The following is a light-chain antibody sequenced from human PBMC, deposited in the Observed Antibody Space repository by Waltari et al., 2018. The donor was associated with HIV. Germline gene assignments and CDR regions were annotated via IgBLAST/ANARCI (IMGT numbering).Light chain of an antibody. J-gene: IGLJ3*02. CDR3: GTWDRSLSAAV. V-gene: IGLV1-51*01. CDR1: TSNIGNDY. CDR2: DNN. Sequence: APGQKVTISCSGSTSNIGNDYVSWYQHVPGAAPRLLIYDNNKRPSGIPDRFSGSRSGTSATLGITGLQTGDEAHYYCGTWDRSLSAAVFGGGTKLTVL.